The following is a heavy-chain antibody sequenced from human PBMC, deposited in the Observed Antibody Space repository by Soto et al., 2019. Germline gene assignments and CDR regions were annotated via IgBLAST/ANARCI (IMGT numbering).Heavy chain of an antibody. Sequence: ASVKVSCKASGYTFTSYDINWVRQATGQGLEWMGWMNPNSGNTGYAQNFQGRVTMTRNTSISTAYMELSSLRSEDTAVYYCVRVKSYDILTGYSTWFDPWGQGTLVTVSS. CDR3: VRVKSYDILTGYSTWFDP. CDR2: MNPNSGNT. J-gene: IGHJ5*02. CDR1: GYTFTSYD. D-gene: IGHD3-9*01. V-gene: IGHV1-8*01.